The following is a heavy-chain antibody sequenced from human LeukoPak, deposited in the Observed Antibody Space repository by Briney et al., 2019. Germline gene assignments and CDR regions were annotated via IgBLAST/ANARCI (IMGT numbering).Heavy chain of an antibody. V-gene: IGHV3-53*01. CDR2: IYSDNT. J-gene: IGHJ4*02. Sequence: GGSLRLSCTVSGFTVSSNSMSWVRQAPGKGLEWVSFIYSDNTHYSDSVKGRFTISRDNSKNTLYLQMNSLRAEDTAVYYCARRAGAYSHPYDYWGQGTLDTVSS. CDR3: ARRAGAYSHPYDY. D-gene: IGHD4/OR15-4a*01. CDR1: GFTVSSNS.